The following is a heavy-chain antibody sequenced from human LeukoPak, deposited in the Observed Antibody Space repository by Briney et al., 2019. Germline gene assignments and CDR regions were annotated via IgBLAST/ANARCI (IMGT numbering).Heavy chain of an antibody. CDR1: GFTVSSNY. D-gene: IGHD6-13*01. Sequence: PGGSLRLSCAASGFTVSSNYMNWVRQSPGKGLEWVANIKQDGSEKYYVDSVKGRFTISRDNAKNSLYLQMNSLRAEDTAVYYCARDSYSSIADYWGQGTLVIVSS. CDR2: IKQDGSEK. J-gene: IGHJ4*02. V-gene: IGHV3-7*01. CDR3: ARDSYSSIADY.